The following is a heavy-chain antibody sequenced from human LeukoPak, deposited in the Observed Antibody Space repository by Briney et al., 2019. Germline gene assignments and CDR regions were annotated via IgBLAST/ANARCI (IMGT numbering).Heavy chain of an antibody. J-gene: IGHJ5*02. CDR1: GGSISSYY. CDR2: IYYGGST. Sequence: RASETLSLTCTVSGGSISSYYWSWIRQPPGKGLEWIGYIYYGGSTNYNPSLKSRVTISVDTSKNQFSLKLSSVTAADTAVYYCARVMDFWSGTNWFDPWGQGTLVTVSS. V-gene: IGHV4-59*01. CDR3: ARVMDFWSGTNWFDP. D-gene: IGHD3-3*01.